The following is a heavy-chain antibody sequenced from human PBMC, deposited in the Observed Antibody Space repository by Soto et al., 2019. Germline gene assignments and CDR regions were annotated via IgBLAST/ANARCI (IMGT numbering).Heavy chain of an antibody. Sequence: QVQLVQSGAEVKEPGASVKVSCRTSGYTFTSLDMNWVRQAAGQGLEWMGWMSPSTGRTGYAQRFQGRVPMTRDTSTSTAYMELSSLRSEDTAVYYCARGVGDLGDYWGQGTLVTVSS. V-gene: IGHV1-8*02. J-gene: IGHJ4*02. CDR3: ARGVGDLGDY. D-gene: IGHD3-10*01. CDR2: MSPSTGRT. CDR1: GYTFTSLD.